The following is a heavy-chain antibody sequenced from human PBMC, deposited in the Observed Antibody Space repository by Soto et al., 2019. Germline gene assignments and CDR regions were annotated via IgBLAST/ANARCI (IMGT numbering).Heavy chain of an antibody. J-gene: IGHJ5*01. CDR2: IHKSATT. D-gene: IGHD2-15*01. Sequence: QVQLLESGPGLVKPSQTLSLTCSVSGDSISTVDYFWAWIRQPPGQALEHIGYIHKSATTYYNPSYESRVSISRDASKSQFSLNVTSVTAADTAVYFCARGRYCLTGRCFPNWFDSWGQGTLVSVSS. CDR3: ARGRYCLTGRCFPNWFDS. CDR1: GDSISTVDYF. V-gene: IGHV4-30-4*01.